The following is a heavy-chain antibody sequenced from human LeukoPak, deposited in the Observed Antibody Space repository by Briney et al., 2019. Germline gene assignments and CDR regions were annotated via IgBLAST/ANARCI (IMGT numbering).Heavy chain of an antibody. Sequence: GGSLRLSCAASGFTISNQWMHWVRQAPGKGLVWVSRITTDGRGTDYAASVQGRFTISRDNVKNTLYLQMNTLRPDDTAVYYCVRGVEVVPATMGAYYYYYMDVWGKGTTVTVSS. V-gene: IGHV3-74*01. J-gene: IGHJ6*03. CDR1: GFTISNQW. D-gene: IGHD2-2*01. CDR2: ITTDGRGT. CDR3: VRGVEVVPATMGAYYYYYMDV.